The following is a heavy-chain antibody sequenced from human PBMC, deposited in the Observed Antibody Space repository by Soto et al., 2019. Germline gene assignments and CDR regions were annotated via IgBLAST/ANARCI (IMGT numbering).Heavy chain of an antibody. V-gene: IGHV1-18*01. D-gene: IGHD3-9*01. CDR3: ARFESQAALHYYYYYGMDV. Sequence: GASVKVSCKASGGTFSSYTISWVRQAPGQRLEWMGWISAYNGNTNYAQKLQGRVTMTTDTSTSTAYMELRSLRSDDTAVYYCARFESQAALHYYYYYGMDVWGQGTTVTVSS. CDR2: ISAYNGNT. J-gene: IGHJ6*02. CDR1: GGTFSSYT.